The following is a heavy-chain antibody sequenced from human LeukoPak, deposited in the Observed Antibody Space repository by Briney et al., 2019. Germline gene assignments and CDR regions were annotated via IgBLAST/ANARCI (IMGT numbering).Heavy chain of an antibody. CDR2: INTDGTAT. V-gene: IGHV3-74*01. D-gene: IGHD1-14*01. Sequence: GGSLRLSCAAFGLTLSSYWMHWVRQAPGKGLVWGSHINTDGTATTYADSVKGRFTISRDNAKNPLYLQMNSLRAEDTAVYYCVRDSNLSFDYWGQGALVTVSS. CDR3: VRDSNLSFDY. J-gene: IGHJ4*02. CDR1: GLTLSSYW.